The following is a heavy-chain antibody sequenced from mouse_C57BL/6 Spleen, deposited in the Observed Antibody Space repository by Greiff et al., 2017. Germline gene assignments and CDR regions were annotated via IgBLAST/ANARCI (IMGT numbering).Heavy chain of an antibody. V-gene: IGHV1-69*01. CDR2: IDPSDSDT. CDR1: GYTFTSYW. J-gene: IGHJ2*01. D-gene: IGHD1-1*01. CDR3: ARGNYYGSSYYFDY. Sequence: VQLQQPGAELVMPGASVKLSCKASGYTFTSYWMHWVKQRPGQGLEWIGEIDPSDSDTNYNQKFKGKSTLTVDKSSSTAYMQLSSLTSEDSAVYYCARGNYYGSSYYFDYWGQGTTLTVSS.